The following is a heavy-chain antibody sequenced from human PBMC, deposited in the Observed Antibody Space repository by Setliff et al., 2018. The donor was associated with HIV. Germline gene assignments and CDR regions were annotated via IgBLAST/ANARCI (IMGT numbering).Heavy chain of an antibody. J-gene: IGHJ4*02. CDR1: GFSFSNAW. D-gene: IGHD6-19*01. CDR3: ARDLSSGWYGVLNY. CDR2: INTDGSST. V-gene: IGHV3-74*01. Sequence: PGESLRLSCAASGFSFSNAWMSWVRQAPGKGLVWVSRINTDGSSTSYADSVKGRFTISRDNAKNTLYLQMNSLRAEDTAVYYCARDLSSGWYGVLNYWGQGTLVTVSS.